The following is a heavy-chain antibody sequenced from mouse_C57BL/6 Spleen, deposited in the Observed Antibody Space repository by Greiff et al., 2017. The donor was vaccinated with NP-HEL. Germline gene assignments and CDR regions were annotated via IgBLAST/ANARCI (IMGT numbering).Heavy chain of an antibody. J-gene: IGHJ4*01. D-gene: IGHD1-1*01. CDR2: IDPSDSYT. V-gene: IGHV1-50*01. Sequence: QVQLQQPGAELVKPGASVKLSCKASGYTFTSYWMQWVKQRPGQGLEWIGEIDPSDSYTNYNQKFTGKATLTVDTSSSPAYMQLSSLTSEDSAVYYCARPLDYYGSKDAMDYWGQGTSVTVSS. CDR1: GYTFTSYW. CDR3: ARPLDYYGSKDAMDY.